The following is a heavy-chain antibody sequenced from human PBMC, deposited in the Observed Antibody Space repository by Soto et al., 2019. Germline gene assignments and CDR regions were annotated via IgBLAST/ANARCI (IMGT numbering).Heavy chain of an antibody. CDR1: GFTFDDYG. V-gene: IGHV3-20*04. CDR3: VRGASLNFDY. CDR2: VNWNGGST. J-gene: IGHJ4*02. D-gene: IGHD1-26*01. Sequence: EVQLVESGGGVLRPGGSLRLSCAASGFTFDDYGMSWARQAPGKGLEWGSGVNWNGGSTGYADSVKGRFTISRDNAKNSLYLQRNSLRAEDTAFYYCVRGASLNFDYWGQGTLVTVSS.